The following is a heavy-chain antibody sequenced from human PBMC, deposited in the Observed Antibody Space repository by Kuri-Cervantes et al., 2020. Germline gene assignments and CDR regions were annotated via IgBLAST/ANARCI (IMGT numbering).Heavy chain of an antibody. Sequence: GESLKISCVASGFKFSDCGMHWVRQAPGQGLEWLAVIWYDGSKTYYAESVKGRFTISRDNSKNTLYLQMNSLRAEDTAVYYCATGSGRWLDWGQGTLVTVSS. CDR3: ATGSGRWLD. J-gene: IGHJ4*02. CDR2: IWYDGSKT. V-gene: IGHV3-33*01. CDR1: GFKFSDCG. D-gene: IGHD3-10*01.